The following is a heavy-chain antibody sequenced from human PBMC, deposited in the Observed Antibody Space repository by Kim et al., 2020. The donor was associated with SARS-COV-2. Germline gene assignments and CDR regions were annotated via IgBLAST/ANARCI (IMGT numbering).Heavy chain of an antibody. J-gene: IGHJ6*03. Sequence: SETLSLTCTVSGCSISSYYLSWVRQPPGKGLEWVGNIYYSGSANSNPDLKIRVTISVKEYTNQFSLKLRSSTAADTAADYCSRGGGGPYYYYMGVGGKGT. CDR2: IYYSGSA. CDR3: SRGGGGPYYYYMGV. V-gene: IGHV4-59*01. D-gene: IGHD3-16*01. CDR1: GCSISSYY.